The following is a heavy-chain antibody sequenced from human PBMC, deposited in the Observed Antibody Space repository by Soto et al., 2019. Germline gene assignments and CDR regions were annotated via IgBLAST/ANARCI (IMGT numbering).Heavy chain of an antibody. CDR2: IIPIFGTA. V-gene: IGHV1-69*13. CDR3: ARDLRNYDYYYGMDV. J-gene: IGHJ6*02. Sequence: ASVKFSCKASGGTFSSYAISWVRQAPGQGLEWMGGIIPIFGTANSAQKFQGRVTITADESTSTAYMELSSLRSEDTAVYYCARDLRNYDYYYGMDVWGQGTTVPLS. D-gene: IGHD1-7*01. CDR1: GGTFSSYA.